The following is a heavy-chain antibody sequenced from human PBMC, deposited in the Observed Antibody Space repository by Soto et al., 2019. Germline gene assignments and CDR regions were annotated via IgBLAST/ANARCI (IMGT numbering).Heavy chain of an antibody. V-gene: IGHV1-18*01. CDR2: ISLYSDGT. Sequence: GASVKVSCKTSGYTFSNYGITWVRQAPGQPLEWLGWISLYSDGTNYAQKFQGRVSMTTDTSTTTAYMELKSLRSDDTAVYYCARVVPGAEAWFGPWGQGTLVTVSS. D-gene: IGHD2-2*01. CDR3: ARVVPGAEAWFGP. J-gene: IGHJ5*02. CDR1: GYTFSNYG.